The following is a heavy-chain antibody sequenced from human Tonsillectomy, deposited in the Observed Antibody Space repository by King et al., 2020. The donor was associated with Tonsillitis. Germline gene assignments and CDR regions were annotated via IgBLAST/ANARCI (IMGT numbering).Heavy chain of an antibody. CDR3: ARGRGSYLGPRNYYYYGMDV. Sequence: VQLQESGPGLVKPSETLSLTCTVSGGSISSYYWSWIRQPPGKGLEWIGYIYYSGRTNYNPSLKSRVTISVDTSKNQFSLKLSSVTAADTAVYYCARGRGSYLGPRNYYYYGMDVWGQGTTVTVSS. CDR1: GGSISSYY. J-gene: IGHJ6*02. D-gene: IGHD1-26*01. CDR2: IYYSGRT. V-gene: IGHV4-59*01.